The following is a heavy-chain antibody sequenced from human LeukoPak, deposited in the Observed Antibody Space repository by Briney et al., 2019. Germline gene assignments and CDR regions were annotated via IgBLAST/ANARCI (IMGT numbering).Heavy chain of an antibody. Sequence: SGTLSLTCIVSGGAISSYYWSWIRQPPGKRLEWFGYIYYSGNTNYNPSLKSRVTISIDTSKNQFSLKLSSVTAADTAVYYCARVGNGHFDYWGQGTLVTVSS. CDR1: GGAISSYY. V-gene: IGHV4-59*01. CDR3: ARVGNGHFDY. J-gene: IGHJ4*02. D-gene: IGHD2-8*01. CDR2: IYYSGNT.